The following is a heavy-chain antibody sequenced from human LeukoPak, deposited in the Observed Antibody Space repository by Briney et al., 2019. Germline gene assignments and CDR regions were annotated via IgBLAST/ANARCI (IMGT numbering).Heavy chain of an antibody. CDR2: IYTSGST. V-gene: IGHV4-4*07. CDR1: GGSIISYY. CDR3: ASSGGFGELALFDY. J-gene: IGHJ4*02. D-gene: IGHD3-10*01. Sequence: PSETLSLTCTVSGGSIISYYWSWIRQPAGKGLEWIGRIYTSGSTNYNPSLKSRVTMSVDTSKNQFSLKLSSVTAADTAVYYCASSGGFGELALFDYWGQGTLVTVSS.